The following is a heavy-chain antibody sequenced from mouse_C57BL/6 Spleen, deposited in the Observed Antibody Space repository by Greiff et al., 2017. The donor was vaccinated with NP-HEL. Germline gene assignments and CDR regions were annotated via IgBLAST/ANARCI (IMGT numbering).Heavy chain of an antibody. V-gene: IGHV5-17*01. CDR3: ARNYDAMDY. CDR2: ISSGSSTI. D-gene: IGHD1-1*02. Sequence: EVKLVESGGGLVKPGGSLKLSCAASGLTFSDYGMHWVRQAPEKGLEWVAYISSGSSTIYYAVTVKGRFTISRDNAKNTLFLQMTSLRSEDTAMYYCARNYDAMDYWGQGTSVTVSS. J-gene: IGHJ4*01. CDR1: GLTFSDYG.